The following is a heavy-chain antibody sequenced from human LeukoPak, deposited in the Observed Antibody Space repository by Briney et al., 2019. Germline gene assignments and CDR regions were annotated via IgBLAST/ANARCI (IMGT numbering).Heavy chain of an antibody. V-gene: IGHV3-23*01. J-gene: IGHJ4*02. CDR1: GFAFGTYA. CDR3: AGHPYNTILYRLAH. Sequence: PGGSLRLSCAGSGFAFGTYAMSWVRQAPGMGLEWVSSISADGQVTYYADSVEGRFTVFRDNSKSTLYLQLNSLRAEDTATYYCAGHPYNTILYRLAHWGQGTLVTVSS. CDR2: ISADGQVT. D-gene: IGHD3-10*01.